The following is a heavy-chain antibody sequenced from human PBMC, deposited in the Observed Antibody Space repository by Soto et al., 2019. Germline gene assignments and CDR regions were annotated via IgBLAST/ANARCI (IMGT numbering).Heavy chain of an antibody. CDR1: GFTFSSYW. Sequence: GALRLSCATPGFTFSSYWMHWVRQAPGKGLVWVSRINRDGGATNYADSVKGRFTISRDNAKNTLYLQMNSLRAEDTAVFYCGRGGSDSAMAPGYWGQGTLVTVS. CDR3: GRGGSDSAMAPGY. D-gene: IGHD5-18*01. J-gene: IGHJ4*02. V-gene: IGHV3-74*01. CDR2: INRDGGAT.